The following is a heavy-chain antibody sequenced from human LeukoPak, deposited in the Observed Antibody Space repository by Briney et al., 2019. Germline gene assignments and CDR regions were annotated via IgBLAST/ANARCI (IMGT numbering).Heavy chain of an antibody. V-gene: IGHV3-21*01. CDR3: ATSGGFVLPNAITGNWYMDV. D-gene: IGHD2-2*01. CDR2: ISFGNTYI. Sequence: GGSLRLSCVASGFTFSDYTMNWVRQAPGKGLEWVSSISFGNTYIYYADSVKDRFTISRDNAQNSLFLQMNSLRAEDTAVYFCATSGGFVLPNAITGNWYMDVWGRGTSVTVSS. CDR1: GFTFSDYT. J-gene: IGHJ6*03.